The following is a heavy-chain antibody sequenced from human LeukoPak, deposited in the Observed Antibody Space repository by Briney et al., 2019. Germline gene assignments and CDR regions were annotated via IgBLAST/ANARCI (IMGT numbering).Heavy chain of an antibody. D-gene: IGHD1-20*01. Sequence: GGSLRLSCAASGFTFDDYTMHWVRQAPGKGLEWVSSISSSSSYIYYADSVKGRFTISRDNAKNTVYLQMNSLRAEDTAVYYCATFGYNWNLGYWGQGTLVTVSS. CDR3: ATFGYNWNLGY. CDR2: ISSSSSYI. V-gene: IGHV3-21*01. CDR1: GFTFDDYT. J-gene: IGHJ4*02.